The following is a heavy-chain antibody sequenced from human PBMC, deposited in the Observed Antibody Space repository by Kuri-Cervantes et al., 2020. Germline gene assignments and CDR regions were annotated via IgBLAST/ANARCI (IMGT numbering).Heavy chain of an antibody. Sequence: SLKISCAASGFTFDDYAMHWVRQAPGKGLEWVSGISWNSGSIGYADSVKGRFTISRDNAKNSLYLQMNSLRAEDTAVYYCARFGRYCTGGSCFCDYWGQGTLVTVSS. CDR3: ARFGRYCTGGSCFCDY. D-gene: IGHD2-15*01. CDR1: GFTFDDYA. V-gene: IGHV3-9*01. CDR2: ISWNSGSI. J-gene: IGHJ4*02.